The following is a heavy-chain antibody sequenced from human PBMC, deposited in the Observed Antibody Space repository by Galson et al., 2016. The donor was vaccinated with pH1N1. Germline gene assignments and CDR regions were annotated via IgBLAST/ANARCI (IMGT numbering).Heavy chain of an antibody. CDR1: GYTFTSYG. CDR2: ISAYTVNT. Sequence: SVKVSCKASGYTFTSYGISWVRQAPGQGLEWMGWISAYTVNTNYAQKLQGRVTMTTDTSTSTAYMELRSLRSDDTALYYCARVRYQLLPFDPWGQGTLVTVSS. V-gene: IGHV1-18*01. D-gene: IGHD2-2*01. CDR3: ARVRYQLLPFDP. J-gene: IGHJ5*02.